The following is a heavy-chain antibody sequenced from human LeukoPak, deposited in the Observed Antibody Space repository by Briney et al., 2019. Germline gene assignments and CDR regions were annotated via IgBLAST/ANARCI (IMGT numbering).Heavy chain of an antibody. CDR1: GFTFSRYD. J-gene: IGHJ3*02. V-gene: IGHV3-13*01. D-gene: IGHD2/OR15-2a*01. Sequence: SGGSLRLSCAASGFTFSRYDMHWVRQPTGKGLEWVSAIDTASDTYYPGSVKGRFPISRENAKNSLYLLMNSLRAGDTAVYYCARYLTFGPNIPSYAFDIWGQGTMVTVSS. CDR3: ARYLTFGPNIPSYAFDI. CDR2: IDTASDT.